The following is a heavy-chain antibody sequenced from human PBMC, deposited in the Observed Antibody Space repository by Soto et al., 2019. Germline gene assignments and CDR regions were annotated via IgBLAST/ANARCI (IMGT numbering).Heavy chain of an antibody. D-gene: IGHD2-15*01. V-gene: IGHV1-3*01. CDR2: INAGNGNT. Sequence: ASVKVSCKASGYTFTSYAMHWVRQAPGQRLEWMGWINAGNGNTKYSQKFQGRVTITRDTSASTAYMELSSLRSEDTAVYYCARVGAPYCSGGSCSDYCDYWGQGTQVTVSS. J-gene: IGHJ4*02. CDR3: ARVGAPYCSGGSCSDYCDY. CDR1: GYTFTSYA.